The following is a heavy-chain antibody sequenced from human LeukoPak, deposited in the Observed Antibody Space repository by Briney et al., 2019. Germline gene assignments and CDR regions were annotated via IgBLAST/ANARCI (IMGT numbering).Heavy chain of an antibody. CDR2: IYYSGST. V-gene: IGHV4-59*01. CDR1: GGSISSYY. Sequence: SETLSLTCTVSGGSISSYYWSWIRQPPGKGLEWIGYIYYSGSTNYNPSLKSRVAISVDTSKNQFSLKLSSVTAADTAVYYCAGDQGAVAGTWAYYYGMDVWGQGTTVTVSS. D-gene: IGHD6-19*01. J-gene: IGHJ6*02. CDR3: AGDQGAVAGTWAYYYGMDV.